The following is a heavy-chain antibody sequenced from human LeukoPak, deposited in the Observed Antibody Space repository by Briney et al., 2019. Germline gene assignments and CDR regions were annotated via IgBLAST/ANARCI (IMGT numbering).Heavy chain of an antibody. J-gene: IGHJ4*02. Sequence: SVKVSCKASGGTLSGYGLSWVRQAPGQGLEWMGGLLPISGSANYAQKLQDRLTITADESTATAYMELSSLRSEDTAIYYCARDRDYFGSGSYYMEDSWGQGTLVTVSS. CDR3: ARDRDYFGSGSYYMEDS. D-gene: IGHD3-10*01. CDR2: LLPISGSA. V-gene: IGHV1-69*01. CDR1: GGTLSGYG.